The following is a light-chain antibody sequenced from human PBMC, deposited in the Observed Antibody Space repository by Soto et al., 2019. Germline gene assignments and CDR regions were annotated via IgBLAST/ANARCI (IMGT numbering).Light chain of an antibody. CDR2: DAS. CDR3: QQRSNCPLT. CDR1: QSVSSY. V-gene: IGKV3-11*01. J-gene: IGKJ4*01. Sequence: EIVLTQSPATLSLSPGERATLSCRASQSVSSYLAWYQQKPGQAPRLLIYDASNRATVIPARFSCSGSGPDCTLTISSLDPEDFAVYYCQQRSNCPLTFGGGAKLEIK.